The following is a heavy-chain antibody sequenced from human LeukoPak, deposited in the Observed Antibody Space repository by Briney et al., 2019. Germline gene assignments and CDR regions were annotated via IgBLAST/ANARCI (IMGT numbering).Heavy chain of an antibody. D-gene: IGHD3-10*01. CDR2: IWYDGSNE. V-gene: IGHV3-33*01. Sequence: PGRSLRLSCAASGFNFGTYSMHWARQAPGKGLEWVAVIWYDGSNEDYVDSVKGRFTISRDNSKNTLYLQMNSLRAEDTAVYYCARGGRHYSDAFDIWGQGTMVTVSS. CDR3: ARGGRHYSDAFDI. J-gene: IGHJ3*02. CDR1: GFNFGTYS.